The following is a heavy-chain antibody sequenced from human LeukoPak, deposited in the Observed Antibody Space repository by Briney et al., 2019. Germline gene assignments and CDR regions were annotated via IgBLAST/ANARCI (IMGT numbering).Heavy chain of an antibody. D-gene: IGHD3-16*02. Sequence: ASVKVSCNASGYTFTGYYMHWVRQPPGPGIERMGWINPNRGGTNYAQKFQGRVTMTRDTSISTAYMELSRLRSDDTAVYYCARGPSGDYVWGSYRWGDYYYMDVWGKGTTVTISS. J-gene: IGHJ6*03. CDR2: INPNRGGT. CDR1: GYTFTGYY. CDR3: ARGPSGDYVWGSYRWGDYYYMDV. V-gene: IGHV1-2*02.